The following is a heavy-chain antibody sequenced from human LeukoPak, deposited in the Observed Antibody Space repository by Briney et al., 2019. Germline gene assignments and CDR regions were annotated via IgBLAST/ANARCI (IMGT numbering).Heavy chain of an antibody. CDR1: GGSINRSSYY. CDR2: IYYSGSM. J-gene: IGHJ6*03. V-gene: IGHV4-39*07. CDR3: AKAPPKEYDFWSGYYNYMDV. D-gene: IGHD3/OR15-3a*01. Sequence: SETLSLTCTVSGGSINRSSYYWVWIRQPPGKGLEWIGSIYYSGSMYYNASLKSRVTISVDTSKNQFSLKLSSVTAADTAVYYCAKAPPKEYDFWSGYYNYMDVWGKGTTVTVSS.